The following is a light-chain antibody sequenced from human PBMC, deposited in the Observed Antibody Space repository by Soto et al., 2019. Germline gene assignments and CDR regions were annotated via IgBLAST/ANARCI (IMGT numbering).Light chain of an antibody. J-gene: IGKJ2*01. CDR3: QQTYSTSSYT. V-gene: IGKV1-39*01. CDR2: AAS. CDR1: QNISDY. Sequence: DIQMTPSPSSLSASVGDRVTITCRASQNISDYLNWYHQKPGKAPNLLIYAASSLQEGVPLRFSGSGSGTDFTLTVSSLQPEDFATYYCQQTYSTSSYTFGQGTKLDIK.